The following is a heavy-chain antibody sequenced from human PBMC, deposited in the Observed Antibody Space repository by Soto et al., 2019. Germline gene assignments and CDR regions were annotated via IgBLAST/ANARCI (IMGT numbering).Heavy chain of an antibody. CDR3: AREAV. J-gene: IGHJ6*02. Sequence: EVQLVESGVGLVQPGGSLRLSCAASGFTFSCYWMSWVRQPPGKGLEWVANIKQDGSEQFYVDSVKCRFTISRDNAKNSLYRHMNSLRAEDTAVYYCAREAVWGQGTTVTVFS. CDR2: IKQDGSEQ. CDR1: GFTFSCYW. V-gene: IGHV3-7*05.